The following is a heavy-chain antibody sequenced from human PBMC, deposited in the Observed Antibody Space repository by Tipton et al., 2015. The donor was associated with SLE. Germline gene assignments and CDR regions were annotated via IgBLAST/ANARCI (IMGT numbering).Heavy chain of an antibody. D-gene: IGHD6-19*01. Sequence: GSLRFSCTVSGGSISSSSYYWGWIRQPPGKGLEWIGSIYYSGSTNYNPSPKSRVTISVDTSKNQFSLKLSSVTAADTAVYYCARWGRSSGWYGYWGQGTLVTVSS. CDR2: IYYSGST. V-gene: IGHV4-39*07. J-gene: IGHJ4*02. CDR1: GGSISSSSYY. CDR3: ARWGRSSGWYGY.